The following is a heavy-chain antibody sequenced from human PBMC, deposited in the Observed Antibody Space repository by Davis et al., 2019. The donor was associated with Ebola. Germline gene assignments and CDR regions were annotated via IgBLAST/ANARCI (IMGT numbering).Heavy chain of an antibody. V-gene: IGHV4-31*03. J-gene: IGHJ3*02. Sequence: MPSETLSLTCTVSGGSISSGGYYWSWIRQHPGKGLEWIGYIYYSGSTYYNPSLKSRVTISVDTSKNQISLKLSSVAAADTAIYYCARDVGGWGRAPFDIWGQGTMVTVSS. CDR2: IYYSGST. D-gene: IGHD7-27*01. CDR3: ARDVGGWGRAPFDI. CDR1: GGSISSGGYY.